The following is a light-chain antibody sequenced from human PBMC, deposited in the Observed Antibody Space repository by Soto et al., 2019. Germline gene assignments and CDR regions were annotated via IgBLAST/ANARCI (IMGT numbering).Light chain of an antibody. CDR1: SSDVGGYDY. CDR3: TSDAGANTLV. V-gene: IGLV2-8*01. Sequence: QSALTQPPSASGSPGQSVTISCTGTSSDVGGYDYVSWYQQHPGKAPKVMIFEVSKRPSGVPDRFSGSKSANTASLTVSGLQAEDEADYCCTSDAGANTLVFGGGTKLTVL. CDR2: EVS. J-gene: IGLJ2*01.